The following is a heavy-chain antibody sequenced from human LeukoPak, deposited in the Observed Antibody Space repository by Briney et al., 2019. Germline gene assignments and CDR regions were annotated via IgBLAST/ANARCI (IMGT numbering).Heavy chain of an antibody. V-gene: IGHV4-59*11. CDR2: IYYSGST. Sequence: PSETLSLTCTVSGGSISSHYWSWIRQPPGKGLEWIGYIYYSGSTNYNPSLKSRVTISVDTSKNQFSLKLSSVTAADTAVYYCARGPPWSSSWDNFDYWGQGTLVTVSS. CDR1: GGSISSHY. CDR3: ARGPPWSSSWDNFDY. J-gene: IGHJ4*02. D-gene: IGHD6-13*01.